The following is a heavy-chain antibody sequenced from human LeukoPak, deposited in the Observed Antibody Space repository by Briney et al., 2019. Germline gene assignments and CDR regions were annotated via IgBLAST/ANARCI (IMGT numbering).Heavy chain of an antibody. D-gene: IGHD6-6*01. CDR2: IFPSGGEI. CDR3: AKDVSISS. V-gene: IGHV3-23*01. J-gene: IGHJ4*02. Sequence: GGSLRLSCAASGFTFSTFAMIWVRQPPGKGLEWVSSIFPSGGEIHYADSVRGRFTISRDNSKNTLYLQMDSLRAEDTALYYCAKDVSISSGGQGTLVTVSS. CDR1: GFTFSTFA.